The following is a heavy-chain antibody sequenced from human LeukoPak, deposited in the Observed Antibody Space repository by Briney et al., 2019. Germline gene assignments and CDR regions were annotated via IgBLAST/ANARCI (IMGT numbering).Heavy chain of an antibody. Sequence: GGSLRLSCAASGFTFSNYGMTWVRQAPGRGLEWVSGISNGGTNTYYTDSVKGRFTISRDNSRNTLYLQMNSLRADDTARYYCAKDFVYGSRFPRPLDYWGQGTLVTVSS. J-gene: IGHJ4*02. D-gene: IGHD3-3*01. CDR2: ISNGGTNT. CDR3: AKDFVYGSRFPRPLDY. CDR1: GFTFSNYG. V-gene: IGHV3-23*01.